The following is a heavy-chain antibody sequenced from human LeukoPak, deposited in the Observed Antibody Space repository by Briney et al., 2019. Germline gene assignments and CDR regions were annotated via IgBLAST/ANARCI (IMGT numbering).Heavy chain of an antibody. J-gene: IGHJ6*02. CDR2: IKSKTDGGTT. CDR3: ARDKVWSPVYDFWSGPMGMDV. V-gene: IGHV3-15*01. CDR1: GFTFSNAW. Sequence: GGSLRLSCAASGFTFSNAWMSWVRQAPGKGLEWVGRIKSKTDGGTTDYAAPVKGRFTISRDDSKNTLYLQMNSLRAEDTAVYYCARDKVWSPVYDFWSGPMGMDVWGQGTTVTVSS. D-gene: IGHD3-3*01.